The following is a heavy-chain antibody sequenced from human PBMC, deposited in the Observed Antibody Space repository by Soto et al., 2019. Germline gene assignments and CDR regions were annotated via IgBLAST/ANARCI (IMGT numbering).Heavy chain of an antibody. J-gene: IGHJ4*02. CDR2: IYYSGST. D-gene: IGHD2-8*01. CDR3: ASTPRATIGDYFDY. CDR1: GGSISCGGYY. Sequence: QVQLQESGPGLVKPSQTLSLTCTVSGGSISCGGYYWSWIRQRPGKVLEWIGYIYYSGSTYYNPSLKSRVTISVDTTNNQFSQKLSSVTAADTAVYDCASTPRATIGDYFDYWGQGTMITVSS. V-gene: IGHV4-31*03.